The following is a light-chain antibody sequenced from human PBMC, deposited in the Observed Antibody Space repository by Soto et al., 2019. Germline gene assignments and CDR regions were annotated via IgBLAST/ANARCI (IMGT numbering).Light chain of an antibody. CDR3: SSYAGSVTWV. Sequence: QSAVTQPASVSGSPGQSITISCTGSSSDVGSYNLVSWYQQHPGKAPKVIIYEGSLRPSGVSNRFSGSRSGNTASLTISGLLPEDEAEYHCSSYAGSVTWVFGGGTKLTVL. J-gene: IGLJ3*02. CDR2: EGS. CDR1: SSDVGSYNL. V-gene: IGLV2-23*01.